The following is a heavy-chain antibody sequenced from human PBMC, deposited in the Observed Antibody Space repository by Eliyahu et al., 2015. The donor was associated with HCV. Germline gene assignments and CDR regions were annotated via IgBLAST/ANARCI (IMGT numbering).Heavy chain of an antibody. CDR3: ARGPRAFDI. CDR1: GFTFSSYS. CDR2: ISSSSSTI. Sequence: EVQLVESGGGLVQPGGSXXLXXXAXGFTFSSYSMNWDRQAPGKGLEWVSYISSSSSTIYYADSVKGRFTISRDNAKNSLYLQMNSLRAEDTAVYYCARGPRAFDIWGQGTMVTVFS. V-gene: IGHV3-48*01. J-gene: IGHJ3*02.